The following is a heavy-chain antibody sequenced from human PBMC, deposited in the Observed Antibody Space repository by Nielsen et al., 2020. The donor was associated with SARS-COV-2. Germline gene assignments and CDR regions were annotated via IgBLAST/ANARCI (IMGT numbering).Heavy chain of an antibody. D-gene: IGHD3-10*01. CDR1: GFTFDDYA. J-gene: IGHJ4*02. V-gene: IGHV3-9*01. CDR3: AKLRSSGSYFDY. CDR2: INWNGGST. Sequence: GGSLRLSCAASGFTFDDYAMHWVRQAPGKGLEWVSGINWNGGSTGYADSVKGRFTISRDNAKNSLYLQMNSLRAEDTALYYCAKLRSSGSYFDYWGQGTLVTVSS.